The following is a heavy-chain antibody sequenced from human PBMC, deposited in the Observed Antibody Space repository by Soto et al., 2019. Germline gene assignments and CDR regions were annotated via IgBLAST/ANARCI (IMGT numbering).Heavy chain of an antibody. CDR3: ARIPDIVVVPAAIAEHYYYYYMDV. D-gene: IGHD2-2*01. J-gene: IGHJ6*03. Sequence: QVQLQESGPGLVKPSETLSLTCTVSGGSISSYYWSWIRQPPGKGLEWIWYIYYSGSTNSNPSLKSRVTISVDTSKNQFSLKLSSVTAADTAVYYCARIPDIVVVPAAIAEHYYYYYMDVWGKGTTVTVSS. CDR2: IYYSGST. V-gene: IGHV4-59*08. CDR1: GGSISSYY.